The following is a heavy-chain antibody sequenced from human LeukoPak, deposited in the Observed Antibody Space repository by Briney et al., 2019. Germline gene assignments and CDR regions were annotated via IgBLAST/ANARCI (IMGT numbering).Heavy chain of an antibody. V-gene: IGHV4-59*01. CDR2: IYYSGST. Sequence: PSETLSLTCTVSGGSISSYYWSWIRQPPGKGLEWIGYIYYSGSTNYNPSLKSRVTISVDTSKNQFSLKLSSVTAADTAVYYCARLRYNSGWYPRDYYFDYWGQGTLVTVSS. CDR3: ARLRYNSGWYPRDYYFDY. D-gene: IGHD6-19*01. CDR1: GGSISSYY. J-gene: IGHJ4*02.